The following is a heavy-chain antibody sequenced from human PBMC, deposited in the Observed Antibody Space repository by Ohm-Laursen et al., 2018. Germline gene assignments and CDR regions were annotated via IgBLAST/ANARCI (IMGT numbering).Heavy chain of an antibody. Sequence: SLRLSCAAPGFTVRSNHMSWVRQTPGKGLEWVSVVYSGGSTYYADSVKGRFTISRDNFKNTLYLQMNSLRVEDTAVYYCARDRGHFDYWGQGALVTVSS. CDR2: VYSGGST. CDR3: ARDRGHFDY. D-gene: IGHD3-10*01. CDR1: GFTVRSNH. V-gene: IGHV3-53*01. J-gene: IGHJ4*02.